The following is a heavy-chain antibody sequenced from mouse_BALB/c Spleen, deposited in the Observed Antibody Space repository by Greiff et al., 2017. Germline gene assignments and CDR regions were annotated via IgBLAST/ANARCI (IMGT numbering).Heavy chain of an antibody. V-gene: IGHV5-6*01. Sequence: EVQLVESGGDLVKPGGSLKLSCAASGFTFSSYGMSWVRQTPDKRLEWVATISSGGSYTYYPDSVKGRFTISRDNAKNTLYLQMSSLKSEDTAMYYCARHGGSMDYWGQGTSFTVSS. CDR3: ARHGGSMDY. D-gene: IGHD1-1*02. CDR1: GFTFSSYG. J-gene: IGHJ4*01. CDR2: ISSGGSYT.